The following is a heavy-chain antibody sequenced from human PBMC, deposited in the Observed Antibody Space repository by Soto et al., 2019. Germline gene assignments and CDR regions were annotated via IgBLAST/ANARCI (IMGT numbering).Heavy chain of an antibody. D-gene: IGHD6-6*01. CDR2: INPNSGGT. CDR1: GYTFTGYF. J-gene: IGHJ1*01. V-gene: IGHV1-2*02. CDR3: AREGSSSSKYFQQ. Sequence: GASVKVSCKASGYTFTGYFMHWVRQAPGQGLEWMGWINPNSGGTNYAQKFQGRVTMTRDTSISTAYMELYTLTSDDTAMYYCAREGSSSSKYFQQWGQGTLVTVSS.